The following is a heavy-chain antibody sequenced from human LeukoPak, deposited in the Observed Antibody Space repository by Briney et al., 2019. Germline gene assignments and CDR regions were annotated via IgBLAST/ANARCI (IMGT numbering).Heavy chain of an antibody. D-gene: IGHD5-12*01. J-gene: IGHJ4*02. CDR3: ARAATYYSGSDRGPNYFDY. V-gene: IGHV1-18*01. CDR1: GYTFTSYG. CDR2: ISAYNGNT. Sequence: ASVKVSCKASGYTFTSYGISWVRQAPGQGLEWMGWISAYNGNTNCAQKLQGRVTMTTDTSTSTAYMELRSLRSDDTAVYYCARAATYYSGSDRGPNYFDYWGQGTLVTVSS.